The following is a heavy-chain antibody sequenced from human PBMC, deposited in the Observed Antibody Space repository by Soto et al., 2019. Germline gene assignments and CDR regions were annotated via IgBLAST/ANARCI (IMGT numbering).Heavy chain of an antibody. V-gene: IGHV3-30*18. J-gene: IGHJ4*02. CDR3: AKDSRKGYYDSSGYSSFDY. D-gene: IGHD3-22*01. CDR2: ISFDGNNK. Sequence: GGSLRLSCAASGFTFSSHGMHWVRQAPGKGLEWVAVISFDGNNKYYADSVKGRFTISRDNSKYTLYLQMNSLRAEDTAVYYCAKDSRKGYYDSSGYSSFDYWGQGTLVTVSS. CDR1: GFTFSSHG.